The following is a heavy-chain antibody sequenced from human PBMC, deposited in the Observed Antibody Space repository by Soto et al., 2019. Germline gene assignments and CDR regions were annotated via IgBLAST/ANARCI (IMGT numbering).Heavy chain of an antibody. J-gene: IGHJ4*02. V-gene: IGHV4-59*12. Sequence: SETLSLTCTVTGGSMSSYYWSWIRQPPGKGLEWIGEIYHSGSTSYNPSLKSRVTISVDKSKNQFSLKLSSVTAADTAVYYCARLAVAGTRVDYWGQGTLVTLSS. CDR1: GGSMSSYY. D-gene: IGHD6-19*01. CDR3: ARLAVAGTRVDY. CDR2: IYHSGST.